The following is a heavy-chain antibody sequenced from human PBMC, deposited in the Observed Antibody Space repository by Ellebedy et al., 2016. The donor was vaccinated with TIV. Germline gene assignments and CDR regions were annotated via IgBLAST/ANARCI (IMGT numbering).Heavy chain of an antibody. J-gene: IGHJ4*02. V-gene: IGHV4-34*01. CDR2: INHSGST. CDR1: GGSFSGYY. CDR3: ARGKRGMIAPLYYFDY. D-gene: IGHD3-22*01. Sequence: SVTLSLTXAVYGGSFSGYYWSWIRQPPGKGLEWIGEINHSGSTNYNPSLKSRVTISVDTSKDQFSLKLSSVTAADTAVYYCARGKRGMIAPLYYFDYWGQGTLVTVSS.